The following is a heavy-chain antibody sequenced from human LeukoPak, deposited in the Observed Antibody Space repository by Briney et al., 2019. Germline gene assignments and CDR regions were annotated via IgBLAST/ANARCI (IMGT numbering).Heavy chain of an antibody. CDR3: AKAYPFSPRLAVEGVNFDH. CDR2: IKQDGSEK. D-gene: IGHD6-19*01. CDR1: GFTFSSYW. V-gene: IGHV3-7*03. J-gene: IGHJ4*02. Sequence: GGSLRLSCAASGFTFSSYWMSWVRQAPGKGLEWVAKIKQDGSEKYYVDSVKGRFTISRDNAKNSLYLQMNSLRADDTATYYCAKAYPFSPRLAVEGVNFDHWGQGDLVTVSS.